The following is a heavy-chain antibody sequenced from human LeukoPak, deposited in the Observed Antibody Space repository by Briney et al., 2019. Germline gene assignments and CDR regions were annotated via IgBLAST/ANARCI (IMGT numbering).Heavy chain of an antibody. CDR2: IGSSSSAI. CDR1: GFTFSTYS. CDR3: VREYSSSSGRAFDI. V-gene: IGHV3-48*01. Sequence: GGSLRLSCAASGFTFSTYSMNWVRQGPGKGLEWVSYIGSSSSAIYYADSVKGRFTISRDNAKNSLYLQMNSLRAEDTAVYYCVREYSSSSGRAFDIWGQGTMVTVSS. D-gene: IGHD6-6*01. J-gene: IGHJ3*02.